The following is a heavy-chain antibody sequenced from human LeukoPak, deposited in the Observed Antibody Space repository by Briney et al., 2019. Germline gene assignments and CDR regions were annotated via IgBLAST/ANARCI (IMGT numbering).Heavy chain of an antibody. Sequence: GGSLRLSCAASGFTFSSYWMHWVRQAPGKGLVWVSRIKSDGSSTSHADSVQGRFTISRDNAKNTLYLQMNSLRAEDTAVYYCASQTVVGATDYWGQGTLVTVSS. CDR2: IKSDGSST. J-gene: IGHJ4*02. CDR1: GFTFSSYW. V-gene: IGHV3-74*01. CDR3: ASQTVVGATDY. D-gene: IGHD1-26*01.